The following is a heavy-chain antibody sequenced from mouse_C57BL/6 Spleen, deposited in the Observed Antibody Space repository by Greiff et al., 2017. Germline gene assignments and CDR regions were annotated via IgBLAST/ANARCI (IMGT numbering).Heavy chain of an antibody. J-gene: IGHJ2*01. CDR1: GYSFTDYN. Sequence: VHVKQSGPELVKPGASVKISCKASGYSFTDYNMNWVKQSNGKSLEWIGVINPNYGTTSYNQKFKGKATLTVDQSSSTAYMQLNSLTSEDSAVYYCAREITTVVALDYWGQGTTLTVSS. CDR3: AREITTVVALDY. D-gene: IGHD1-1*01. V-gene: IGHV1-39*01. CDR2: INPNYGTT.